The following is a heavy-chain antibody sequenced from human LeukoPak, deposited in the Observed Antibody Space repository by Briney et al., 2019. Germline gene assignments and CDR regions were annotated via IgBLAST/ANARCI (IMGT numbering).Heavy chain of an antibody. V-gene: IGHV3-21*01. J-gene: IGHJ5*02. CDR2: ISSSSSYI. Sequence: PGGSLRLSCAASGFTFSSYSMNWVRQAPGKGLEWVSSISSSSSYIYYADSVKGRFTISRDNAKNSPYLRMNSLRAEDTAVYYCARGGPVLPNWFDPWGQGTLVTVSS. D-gene: IGHD5-12*01. CDR1: GFTFSSYS. CDR3: ARGGPVLPNWFDP.